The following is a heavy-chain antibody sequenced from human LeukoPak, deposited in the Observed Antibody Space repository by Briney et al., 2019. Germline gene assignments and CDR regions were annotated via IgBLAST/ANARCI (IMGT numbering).Heavy chain of an antibody. CDR3: ARELVATTHFDY. Sequence: GGSLRLSCAASGFTFSSYGMHWVRQAPGKGLEWVAVIWYDGSNKYYADSVKGRFTISRDNSKNTLYLQMNGLRAEDTAVYYCARELVATTHFDYWGQGTLVTVSS. CDR1: GFTFSSYG. J-gene: IGHJ4*02. CDR2: IWYDGSNK. D-gene: IGHD5-12*01. V-gene: IGHV3-33*01.